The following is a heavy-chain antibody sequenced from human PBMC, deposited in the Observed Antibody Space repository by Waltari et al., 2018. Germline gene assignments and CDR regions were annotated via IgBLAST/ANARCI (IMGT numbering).Heavy chain of an antibody. CDR1: RYAFNHDL. J-gene: IGHJ4*02. D-gene: IGHD2-15*01. CDR2: MSYDGYSR. Sequence: LVESGGDVVRSGRSLRRSCASSRYAFNHDLMHWVRQAPSKGLGWVSAMSYDGYSRYYADSVKGRFTISRDDSLKTVYLQLDSLRAEDTAVYYCAREGYTSGRAGNFDYWGQGTLVTVSS. CDR3: AREGYTSGRAGNFDY. V-gene: IGHV3-30-3*01.